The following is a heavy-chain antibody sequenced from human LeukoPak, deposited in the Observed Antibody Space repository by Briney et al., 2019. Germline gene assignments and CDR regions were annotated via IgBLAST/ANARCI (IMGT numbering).Heavy chain of an antibody. J-gene: IGHJ6*02. CDR1: GGSISSSSYY. CDR2: IYYSGST. D-gene: IGHD2-15*01. V-gene: IGHV4-39*07. CDR3: ARHSGPSHLGYCSGGSCYSNYYYYYGMDV. Sequence: SETLSLTCTVSGGSISSSSYYWGWIRQPPGKGLEWIGSIYYSGSTYYNPSLKSRVTISVDTSKNQFSLKLSSVTAADTAVYYCARHSGPSHLGYCSGGSCYSNYYYYYGMDVWGQGTTVTVSS.